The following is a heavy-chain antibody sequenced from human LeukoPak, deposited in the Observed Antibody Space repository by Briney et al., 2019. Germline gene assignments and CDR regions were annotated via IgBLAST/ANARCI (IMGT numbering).Heavy chain of an antibody. D-gene: IGHD6-6*01. CDR2: IYYSGST. J-gene: IGHJ3*02. V-gene: IGHV4-59*12. CDR3: ARPYSSSFSDAFDI. CDR1: GGSISSYY. Sequence: SETLSLTCTVSGGSISSYYWSWIRQPPGKGLEWIGYIYYSGSTNYNPSLKSRVTISVDTSKNQFSLKLSSVTAADTAVYYCARPYSSSFSDAFDIWGQGTMVTVSS.